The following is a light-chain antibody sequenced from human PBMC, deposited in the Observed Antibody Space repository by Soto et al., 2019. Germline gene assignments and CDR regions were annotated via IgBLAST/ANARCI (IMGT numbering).Light chain of an antibody. CDR3: QQYGSSPRT. J-gene: IGKJ1*01. Sequence: EIVLTQSPATLSLSPGDRATLSCRASENVRTFVDWYQQKTGQAPRLLIYGASSRATGIPDRLSGSGSGTDLNLTISRLEPEDFAVYYCQQYGSSPRTCGQGTKVDIK. CDR1: ENVRTF. V-gene: IGKV3-20*01. CDR2: GAS.